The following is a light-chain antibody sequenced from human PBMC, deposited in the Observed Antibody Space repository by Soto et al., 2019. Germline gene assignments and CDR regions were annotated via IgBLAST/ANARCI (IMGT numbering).Light chain of an antibody. CDR1: QSIGGW. J-gene: IGKJ1*01. V-gene: IGKV1-5*01. CDR3: QQYDSYWT. CDR2: DAS. Sequence: DIQMTQSPSALSASVGDRATITCRASQSIGGWLAWYQQKPGKAPKLLIYDASSWESGGPSRFSGSGSGTEFTLTISSLQPDDFATYYCQQYDSYWTFGQGTKVDI.